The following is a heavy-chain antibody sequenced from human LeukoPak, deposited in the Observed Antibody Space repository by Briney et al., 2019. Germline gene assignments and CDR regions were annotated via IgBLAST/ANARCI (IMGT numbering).Heavy chain of an antibody. CDR3: ARGVGGSRMDV. Sequence: SQSLSLTCAVSGGSISSGGYSWSWIRQPPGKGLEWIGYIYHSGSTYYNPSLKSRVTISVDRSKNQFSLKLSSVTAADTAVYHCARGVGGSRMDVWGQGTTVTVSS. J-gene: IGHJ6*02. CDR2: IYHSGST. V-gene: IGHV4-30-2*01. CDR1: GGSISSGGYS. D-gene: IGHD2-15*01.